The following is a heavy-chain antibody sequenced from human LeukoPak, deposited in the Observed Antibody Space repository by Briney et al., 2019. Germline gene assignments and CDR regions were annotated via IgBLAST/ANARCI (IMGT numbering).Heavy chain of an antibody. CDR3: TRVFVGDEYSSSGY. CDR1: GFTFSRYY. D-gene: IGHD6-13*01. CDR2: INSDGSST. J-gene: IGHJ4*02. Sequence: TGGSLRLSCAASGFTFSRYYMLWVRQAPGKGLVWVSRINSDGSSTTYADSVKGRFTISRDNAKNTLYLQMNSLKVEDTAVYYCTRVFVGDEYSSSGYWGQGTLVTVSS. V-gene: IGHV3-74*01.